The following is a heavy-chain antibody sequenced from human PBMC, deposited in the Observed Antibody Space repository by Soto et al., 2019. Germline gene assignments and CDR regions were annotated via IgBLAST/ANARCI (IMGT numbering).Heavy chain of an antibody. CDR2: ISTYNGNT. V-gene: IGHV1-18*04. CDR3: VKYGGRGTVEAVGF. Sequence: QVQLVQSGAEVKKPGASVKVSCKASGYTLISYSIAWVRQAPGQGLEWMGWISTYNGNTNYAQKFQGRVTVTADSSTSTAYMELRSLTSDDTAVYYCVKYGGRGTVEAVGFWGQGTLVTVSS. D-gene: IGHD2-8*02. CDR1: GYTLISYS. J-gene: IGHJ4*02.